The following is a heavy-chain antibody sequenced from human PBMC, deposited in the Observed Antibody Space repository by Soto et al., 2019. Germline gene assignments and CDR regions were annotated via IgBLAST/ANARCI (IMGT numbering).Heavy chain of an antibody. D-gene: IGHD5-18*01. CDR2: IFYSGSD. CDR3: ARGRGYGYGIDF. J-gene: IGHJ4*02. Sequence: SETLSLTCTVSGVSVISGSHYWSWIRQSPGKGLEFIAYIFYSGSDNYNPSLKSRVTTSIDTSKNQFSLNLRSVTTADTAVYYCARGRGYGYGIDFWGQGTLVTVSS. CDR1: GVSVISGSHY. V-gene: IGHV4-61*01.